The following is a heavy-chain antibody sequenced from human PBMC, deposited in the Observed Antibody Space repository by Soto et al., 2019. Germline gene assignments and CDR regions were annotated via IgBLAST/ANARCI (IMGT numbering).Heavy chain of an antibody. V-gene: IGHV1-69*02. Sequence: QVQLVQSGAEVKKPGSSVKVSCKASGGTFSSYTISWVRQAPGQGLEWMGRIIPILGIANYAQKFQGRVRITADKSTSTAYMELSSLRSEDRAVYYWARAPHGSSWYSWFDPWGQGTLVTVSS. J-gene: IGHJ5*02. CDR2: IIPILGIA. CDR1: GGTFSSYT. CDR3: ARAPHGSSWYSWFDP. D-gene: IGHD6-13*01.